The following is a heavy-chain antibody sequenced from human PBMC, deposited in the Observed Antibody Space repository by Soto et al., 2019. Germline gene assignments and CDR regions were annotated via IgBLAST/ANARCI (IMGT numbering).Heavy chain of an antibody. CDR3: ARDLLDSRYYYDSSGFAWFDP. V-gene: IGHV3-21*01. D-gene: IGHD3-22*01. CDR1: GFTFSSYS. CDR2: ISSSSSYI. Sequence: GGSLRLSCAASGFTFSSYSMNWVRQAPGKGLEWVSSISSSSSYIYYADSVKGRFTISRDNAKNSLYLQMNSLRAEDTAVYYCARDLLDSRYYYDSSGFAWFDPWGQGTLVTVSS. J-gene: IGHJ5*02.